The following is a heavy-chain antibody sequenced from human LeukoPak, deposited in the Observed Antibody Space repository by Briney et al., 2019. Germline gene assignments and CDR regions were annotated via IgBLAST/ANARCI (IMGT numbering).Heavy chain of an antibody. J-gene: IGHJ3*02. V-gene: IGHV3-53*01. CDR1: GFTVSSNY. D-gene: IGHD1-20*01. CDR2: IYTTGNT. Sequence: GGSLRLSCAASGFTVSSNYMSWVRQAPGKGLEWVSIIYTTGNTYYADSVKGRFTISRDNSKNTLYLQMNSLRAEDTAVYYCAKDHVTGTWVAFDIWGQGTMVTVSS. CDR3: AKDHVTGTWVAFDI.